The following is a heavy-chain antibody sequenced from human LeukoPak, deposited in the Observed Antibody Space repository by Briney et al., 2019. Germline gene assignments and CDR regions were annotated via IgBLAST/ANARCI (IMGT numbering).Heavy chain of an antibody. CDR1: GFSFSRYA. J-gene: IGHJ4*02. CDR3: ARLRYFDWSDY. V-gene: IGHV3-23*01. D-gene: IGHD3-9*01. CDR2: ISAGGGST. Sequence: PGGSLRLSCAASGFSFSRYAMNWVRQAPGKGLEWVSTISAGGGSTYYADSVKGRFTISRDNSKNTLYLQMNSLRAEDTAVYYCARLRYFDWSDYWGQGTLVTVSS.